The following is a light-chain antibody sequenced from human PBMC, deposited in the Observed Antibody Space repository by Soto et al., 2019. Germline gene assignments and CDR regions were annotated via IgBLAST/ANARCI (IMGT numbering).Light chain of an antibody. Sequence: ETVMTQSPVTLSVCPWDTATLSCRASQRVSSHLAWYQQKPGQAPRLLIYAASTRATGIPVRFSGSGSETEFTLTIRSLQSEDSALYYCHQYNNWPWTFGQGTKVDIK. CDR1: QRVSSH. CDR2: AAS. J-gene: IGKJ1*01. V-gene: IGKV3-15*01. CDR3: HQYNNWPWT.